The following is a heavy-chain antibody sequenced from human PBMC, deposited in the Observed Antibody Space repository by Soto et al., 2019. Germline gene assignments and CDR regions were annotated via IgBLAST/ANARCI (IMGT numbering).Heavy chain of an antibody. CDR1: GFTFSSYA. D-gene: IGHD3-10*01. CDR2: ISYDGSNK. V-gene: IGHV3-30-3*01. J-gene: IGHJ4*02. CDR3: ARASPFNAGIDY. Sequence: QVQLVESGGGVVQPGRSLRLSCAASGFTFSSYAMHWVRQAPGKGLEWVAVISYDGSNKYYADSVKGRFTISRDNSKNTLYLQMNSLRAEDTAVYYCARASPFNAGIDYWGQGTLVTVSS.